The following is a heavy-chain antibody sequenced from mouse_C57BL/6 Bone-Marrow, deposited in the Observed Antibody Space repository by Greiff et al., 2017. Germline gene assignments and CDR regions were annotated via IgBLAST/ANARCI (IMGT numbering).Heavy chain of an antibody. V-gene: IGHV14-2*01. J-gene: IGHJ2*01. Sequence: EVQGVESGAELVKPGASVKLSCTASGFNIKDYYIHWVKQRTEQGLEWIGSIDPEDGDTKYAPKFQDQATITADTSSNTAYLQLSSLTSEDTAVYYCTRSLIYYGTNYWGQGTTLTVSS. CDR3: TRSLIYYGTNY. CDR2: IDPEDGDT. CDR1: GFNIKDYY. D-gene: IGHD1-1*01.